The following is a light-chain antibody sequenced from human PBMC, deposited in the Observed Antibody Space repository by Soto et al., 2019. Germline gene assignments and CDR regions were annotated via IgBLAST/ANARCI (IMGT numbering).Light chain of an antibody. CDR3: QQYCSSPRT. V-gene: IGKV3-20*01. J-gene: IGKJ2*01. CDR1: QSVSSSY. Sequence: EIVLTQSPATLSLSPGERATLSCRARQSVSSSYLAWYQQKPGQAPRLLIYGASSRATGIPDRFSGSGSGTDVTLTISRLEPEDFAVYYCQQYCSSPRTFGQGTKLEIK. CDR2: GAS.